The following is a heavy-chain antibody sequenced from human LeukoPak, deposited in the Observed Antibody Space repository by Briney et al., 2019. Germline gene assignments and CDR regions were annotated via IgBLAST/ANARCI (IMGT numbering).Heavy chain of an antibody. Sequence: PGGSLRLSCAASGFTFSSYSMNWVRQAPGKGLEWVSTIGGGGEYTYYADSVKGRFIISRDNSKNTLYLQMNSLRAEDTAVYYCAKVLSVSQDYWGQGTLVTV. CDR2: IGGGGEYT. V-gene: IGHV3-23*01. CDR3: AKVLSVSQDY. J-gene: IGHJ4*02. CDR1: GFTFSSYS. D-gene: IGHD5/OR15-5a*01.